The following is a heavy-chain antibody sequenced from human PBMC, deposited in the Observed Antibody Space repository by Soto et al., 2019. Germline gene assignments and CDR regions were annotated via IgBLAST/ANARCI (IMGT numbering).Heavy chain of an antibody. CDR1: GDSVSSNSAA. D-gene: IGHD3-22*01. CDR2: TYYRSKWYN. V-gene: IGHV6-1*01. Sequence: SQTLSLTCAISGDSVSSNSAAWNWIRQSPSRGLEWLGRTYYRSKWYNDYAVSVKSRITINPDTSKNQFSLQLNSVTPEDTAVCYCARDTAYYYDSSGYYYIDYWGQGTLVTVSS. CDR3: ARDTAYYYDSSGYYYIDY. J-gene: IGHJ4*02.